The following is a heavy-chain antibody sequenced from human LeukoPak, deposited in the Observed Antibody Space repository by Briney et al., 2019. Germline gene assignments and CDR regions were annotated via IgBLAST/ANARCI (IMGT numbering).Heavy chain of an antibody. CDR1: GLTLRIYW. D-gene: IGHD2-2*01. J-gene: IGHJ4*02. Sequence: GGSLRLSCAASGLTLRIYWTHWVRQAPGKGLVWVSRINSDGSSTSYADSVKGRFTISRDNAKNTLYLQMNSLRAEDTAVYYCGSSSNWGQGTLVTVSS. V-gene: IGHV3-74*01. CDR3: GSSSN. CDR2: INSDGSST.